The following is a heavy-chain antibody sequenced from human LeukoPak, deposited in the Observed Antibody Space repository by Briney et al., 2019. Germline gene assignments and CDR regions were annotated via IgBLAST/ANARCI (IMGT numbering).Heavy chain of an antibody. CDR1: GFTISSYG. CDR2: ISGSGHNT. Sequence: GGSLRLSCAASGFTISSYGMTWIRQAPGMGLDWVSAISGSGHNTYNADSVKGRFTISRETSKNTQYLRINRLRAEDTGVYYCAKKEYYGSGSYRFDYWGQGTLVTVSS. D-gene: IGHD3-10*01. J-gene: IGHJ4*02. V-gene: IGHV3-23*01. CDR3: AKKEYYGSGSYRFDY.